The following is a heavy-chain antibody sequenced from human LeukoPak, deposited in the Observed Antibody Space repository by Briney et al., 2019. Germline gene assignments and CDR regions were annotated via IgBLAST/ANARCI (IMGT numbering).Heavy chain of an antibody. Sequence: PGGSLRLSCAASGFTFSSYAMSWVRQAPGKGLEWVSSISSSSTYIYYADSVKGRFTISRDNAKNSLFLQMNSLGAEDTAVYYCARDAGYCSGGSCYGDDCWGQGTLVTVSS. CDR3: ARDAGYCSGGSCYGDDC. CDR1: GFTFSSYA. D-gene: IGHD2-15*01. CDR2: ISSSSTYI. V-gene: IGHV3-21*01. J-gene: IGHJ4*02.